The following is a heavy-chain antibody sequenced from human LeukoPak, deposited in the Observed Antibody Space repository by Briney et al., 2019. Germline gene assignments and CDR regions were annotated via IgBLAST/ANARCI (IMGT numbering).Heavy chain of an antibody. CDR2: INPNSGGT. D-gene: IGHD2-15*01. CDR1: GYTFTGCY. Sequence: ASVKVSCKTSGYTFTGCYMHWVRQAPGQGLEWMGWINPNSGGTNYAQKFQGRVTMTRDTSISTAFMELSRLTSDDTAVYYCARDYCSGGSCFFDYWGQGTLVTVSP. CDR3: ARDYCSGGSCFFDY. J-gene: IGHJ4*02. V-gene: IGHV1-2*02.